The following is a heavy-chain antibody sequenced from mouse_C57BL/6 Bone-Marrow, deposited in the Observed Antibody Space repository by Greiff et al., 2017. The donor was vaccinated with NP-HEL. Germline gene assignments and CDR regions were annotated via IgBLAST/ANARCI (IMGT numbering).Heavy chain of an antibody. CDR1: GYTFTSYG. J-gene: IGHJ3*01. D-gene: IGHD2-14*01. CDR2: IYPRSGNT. Sequence: VQLQESGAELARPGASVKLSCKASGYTFTSYGISWVKQRTGQGLEWIGEIYPRSGNTYYNEKFKGKATLTADKSSSTAYMELRSLTSEASAVYFGGREGVLWFAYWGQGTLVTVSA. CDR3: GREGVLWFAY. V-gene: IGHV1-81*01.